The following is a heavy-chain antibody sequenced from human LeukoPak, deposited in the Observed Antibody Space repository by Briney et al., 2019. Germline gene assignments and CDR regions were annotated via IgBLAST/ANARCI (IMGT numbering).Heavy chain of an antibody. D-gene: IGHD3-22*01. V-gene: IGHV4-39*01. Sequence: PSETLSLTCTVSGGSISSSSYWGWIRQPPGKGLEWIGSIFSGSTYYNPSLKSRVTISVDTSKNQFSLKLTSVTAADTAVYYCARRLKTVVAEFYFDYWGQGTLVTVSS. CDR2: IFSGST. CDR3: ARRLKTVVAEFYFDY. J-gene: IGHJ4*02. CDR1: GGSISSSSY.